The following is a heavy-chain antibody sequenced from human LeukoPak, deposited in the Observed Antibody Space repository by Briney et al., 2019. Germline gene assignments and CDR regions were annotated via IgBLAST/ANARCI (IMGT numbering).Heavy chain of an antibody. CDR1: GFSFSNYG. CDR2: IWYDGSNK. CDR3: ASFVQYGDYGHYYYGMDV. Sequence: GGSLRLSCAASGFSFSNYGMHWVRQAPGKGLEGVAVIWYDGSNKYYADSVKGRVTISRDNSKNTLYLQMNSLRAEDTALYYCASFVQYGDYGHYYYGMDVWGQGTTVTVSS. J-gene: IGHJ6*02. V-gene: IGHV3-33*01. D-gene: IGHD4-17*01.